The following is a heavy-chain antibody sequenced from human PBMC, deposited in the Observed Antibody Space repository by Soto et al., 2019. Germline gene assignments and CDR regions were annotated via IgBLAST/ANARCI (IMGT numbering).Heavy chain of an antibody. Sequence: ASVKVSCKASGYTFTGYYMHWVRQAPGQGLEWMGWINPNSGGTNYSQKFQGRVTITRDTSASTAYMELSSLRSEDTAVYYCARGHPYYYGSGAYYYYGMDVWGQGTTVTVSS. CDR1: GYTFTGYY. CDR2: INPNSGGT. CDR3: ARGHPYYYGSGAYYYYGMDV. J-gene: IGHJ6*02. V-gene: IGHV1-2*02. D-gene: IGHD3-10*01.